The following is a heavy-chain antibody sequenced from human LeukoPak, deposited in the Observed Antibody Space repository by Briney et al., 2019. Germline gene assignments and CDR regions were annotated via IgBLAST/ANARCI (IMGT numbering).Heavy chain of an antibody. V-gene: IGHV3-7*03. J-gene: IGHJ4*02. CDR1: GFTFSTYW. CDR3: AKKYYYGSGTYIFYFDY. CDR2: IRPDGSEK. D-gene: IGHD3-10*01. Sequence: GGSLRLSCAASGFTFSTYWMSWVRQAPGRGLEWVANIRPDGSEKYYVDSVKGRFTISRDDSKSTLSLQMNSLRAEDTALYYCAKKYYYGSGTYIFYFDYWGQGTPVTVSS.